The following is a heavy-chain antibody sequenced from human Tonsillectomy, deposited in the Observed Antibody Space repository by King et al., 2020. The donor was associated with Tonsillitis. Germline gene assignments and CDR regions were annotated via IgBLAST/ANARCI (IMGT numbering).Heavy chain of an antibody. CDR1: GYTFTGYY. Sequence: QLVQSGAEVKKPGASVKVSCKASGYTFTGYYIHWVRQAPGQGLEWMGWINPNSGGTNYAQKFQGRVTVTRDTSISTAYMELSRLRSDDTAVYYCARGPYYDVWGGPMDVWGQGTTVTVSS. J-gene: IGHJ6*02. CDR3: ARGPYYDVWGGPMDV. V-gene: IGHV1-2*02. CDR2: INPNSGGT. D-gene: IGHD3-3*01.